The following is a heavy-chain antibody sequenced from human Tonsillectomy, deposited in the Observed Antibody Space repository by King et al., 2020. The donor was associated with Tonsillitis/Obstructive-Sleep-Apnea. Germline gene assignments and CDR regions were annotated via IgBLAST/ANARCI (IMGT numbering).Heavy chain of an antibody. CDR2: INWDGGSS. V-gene: IGHV3-43*01. J-gene: IGHJ4*02. D-gene: IGHD3-10*01. Sequence: VQLVESGGVVVQPGGSLRLSCAASGFSFDDYTMHWVRQAPGKGLEWVSLINWDGGSSYYADTVKGRFTISRDNSKNSLYLQMNSLRTEDTALYYCAKWGGGVRYSKHYFDYWGQGTLVTVSS. CDR1: GFSFDDYT. CDR3: AKWGGGVRYSKHYFDY.